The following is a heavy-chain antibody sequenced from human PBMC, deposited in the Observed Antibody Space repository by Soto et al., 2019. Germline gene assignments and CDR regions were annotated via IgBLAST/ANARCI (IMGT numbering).Heavy chain of an antibody. CDR2: IDPSDSYT. J-gene: IGHJ3*02. V-gene: IGHV5-10-1*01. CDR1: GYSFTSYW. CDR3: ARHFTVTDAFDI. Sequence: PGESLKISCKGSGYSFTSYWISWVRQMPGKGLEWVGRIDPSDSYTNYSPSFQGHVTISADKSISTAYLQWSSLKASDTAMYYCARHFTVTDAFDIWGQGTMVTVSS. D-gene: IGHD4-17*01.